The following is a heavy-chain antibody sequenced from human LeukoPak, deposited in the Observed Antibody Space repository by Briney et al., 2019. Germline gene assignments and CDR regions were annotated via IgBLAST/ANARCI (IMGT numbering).Heavy chain of an antibody. J-gene: IGHJ4*02. V-gene: IGHV4-4*07. CDR2: IHRSGST. D-gene: IGHD4-17*01. CDR1: GGSISSYW. Sequence: SETLSLTCTVSGGSISSYWWSWLRQPAGRELEWIGWIHRSGSTRYNPSLESRVIMSVDASQNHFSLRMTSVTAADTAVYYCAKFGDYGHYWGQGILVTVSS. CDR3: AKFGDYGHY.